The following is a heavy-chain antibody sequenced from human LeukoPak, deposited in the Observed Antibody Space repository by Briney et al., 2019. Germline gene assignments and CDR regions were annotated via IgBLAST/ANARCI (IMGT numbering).Heavy chain of an antibody. J-gene: IGHJ4*02. CDR3: ARPLYILTGYNPPYELGY. Sequence: SGGSLRLSCAASGFTFSSYSMNWVRQAPGKGLEWVANIKQDGSEKYYVDSVKGRFTISRDNAKNSLYLQMNSLRAEDTAVYYCARPLYILTGYNPPYELGYWGQGTLVTVSS. V-gene: IGHV3-7*01. CDR1: GFTFSSYS. D-gene: IGHD3-9*01. CDR2: IKQDGSEK.